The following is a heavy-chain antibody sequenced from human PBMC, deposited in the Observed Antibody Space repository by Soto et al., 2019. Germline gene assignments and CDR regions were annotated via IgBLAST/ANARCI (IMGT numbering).Heavy chain of an antibody. Sequence: SETLSLTCTVSGGSISSYYWSWIRQPPGKGLEWIGYIYYSGSTNYNPSLKSRVTISVDTSKNQFSLKLSSVTAADTAVYYCARVGLEGGGYAYSAARPVRYGMDVWGQGTTVTVSS. CDR1: GGSISSYY. J-gene: IGHJ6*02. CDR3: ARVGLEGGGYAYSAARPVRYGMDV. CDR2: IYYSGST. D-gene: IGHD5-12*01. V-gene: IGHV4-59*01.